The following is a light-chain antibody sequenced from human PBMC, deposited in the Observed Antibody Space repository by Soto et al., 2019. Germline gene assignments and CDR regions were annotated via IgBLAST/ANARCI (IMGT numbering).Light chain of an antibody. J-gene: IGKJ5*01. CDR3: QQYNRASIT. V-gene: IGKV1-5*01. CDR2: DAS. CDR1: QSLNNW. Sequence: DIHMTQSPSTLSASVLDIVTITCRASQSLNNWLAWYQQRPGKAPKLLIYDASTLERGVPSRFSGTGSGTEFTLTISSLQPDDFATYYCQQYNRASITFGQGTRLEIK.